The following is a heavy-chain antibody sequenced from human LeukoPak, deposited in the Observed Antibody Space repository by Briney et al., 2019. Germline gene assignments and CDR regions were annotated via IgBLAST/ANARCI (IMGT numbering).Heavy chain of an antibody. D-gene: IGHD3-22*01. Sequence: SETLSLTCAVSGGSISSSNWWSWVRQPPGKGLEWIGEIYHSGSTNYNPSLKSRVTISVDKSKNQFSLKLSSVTAADTAVYYCARGPLNHYYYDSSGYSPLYFDYWGQGTLVTVSS. CDR3: ARGPLNHYYYDSSGYSPLYFDY. CDR2: IYHSGST. J-gene: IGHJ4*02. CDR1: GGSISSSNW. V-gene: IGHV4-4*02.